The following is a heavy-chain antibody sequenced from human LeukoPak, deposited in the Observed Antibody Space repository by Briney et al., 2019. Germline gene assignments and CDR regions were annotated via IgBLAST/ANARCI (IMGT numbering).Heavy chain of an antibody. CDR2: ISGSGGST. J-gene: IGHJ1*01. Sequence: GASLRLSCAASGFTFSSYAMSWVRQAPGKGLEWVSAISGSGGSTYYADPVKGRFTISRDNSKNTLYLQMNSLRAEDTAVYYCAKDEYYYDSSGYASQHWGQGTLVTVSS. D-gene: IGHD3-22*01. V-gene: IGHV3-23*01. CDR1: GFTFSSYA. CDR3: AKDEYYYDSSGYASQH.